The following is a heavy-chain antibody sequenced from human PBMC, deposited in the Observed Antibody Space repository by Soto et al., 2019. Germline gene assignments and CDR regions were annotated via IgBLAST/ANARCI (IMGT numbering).Heavy chain of an antibody. CDR1: GFTFSSYA. J-gene: IGHJ4*02. Sequence: GGSLRLSCAASGFTFSSYAMSWVRRAPGKGLEWVSAISGSGGSTYYADSVKGRFTISRDNSKNTLYLQMNSLRAEDTAVYYCAKDSDFWSGYPDYWGQGTLVTVSS. CDR2: ISGSGGST. D-gene: IGHD3-3*01. V-gene: IGHV3-23*01. CDR3: AKDSDFWSGYPDY.